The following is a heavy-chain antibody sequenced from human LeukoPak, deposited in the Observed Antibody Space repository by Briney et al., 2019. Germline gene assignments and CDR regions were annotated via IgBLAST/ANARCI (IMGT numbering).Heavy chain of an antibody. CDR1: GYTFTGYY. J-gene: IGHJ6*02. V-gene: IGHV1-2*04. Sequence: ASVKVSCKASGYTFTGYYMHWVRQAPGQGLEWMGWINPNSGGTNYAQKFQGWVTMTRDTSISTAYMELSRLRSDDTAVYYCARGLPGGYSSSWYSWDYYYGMDVWGQGTTVTVSS. CDR2: INPNSGGT. D-gene: IGHD6-13*01. CDR3: ARGLPGGYSSSWYSWDYYYGMDV.